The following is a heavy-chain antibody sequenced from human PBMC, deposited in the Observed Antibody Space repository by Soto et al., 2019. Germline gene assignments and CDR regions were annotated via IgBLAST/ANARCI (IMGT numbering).Heavy chain of an antibody. V-gene: IGHV1-69*06. J-gene: IGHJ4*02. D-gene: IGHD6-13*01. CDR3: GRASWYSCSWYDY. CDR1: GGTFSSYA. CDR2: IIPIFGTA. Sequence: EASVKVSCKASGGTFSSYASSWVRQPPGQGLEWMGGIIPIFGTANYAQKFQGRVTITADKSTSTAYMELSSLRSEDTAVYCGGRASWYSCSWYDYWGQGTLVTVSS.